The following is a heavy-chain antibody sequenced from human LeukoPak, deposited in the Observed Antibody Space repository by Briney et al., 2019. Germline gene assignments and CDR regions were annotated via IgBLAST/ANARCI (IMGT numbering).Heavy chain of an antibody. D-gene: IGHD6-19*01. Sequence: ASVKVSCKASAYTFTGYRIHWVRQAPGQGLEWMGWINPNSGDTNYTQKFQGWVTMTRDTSISTAYMELSRLTSDDTAVDYCARGIHISGWPGDGFDRSGQGALVTVSS. CDR3: ARGIHISGWPGDGFDR. V-gene: IGHV1-2*04. CDR1: AYTFTGYR. CDR2: INPNSGDT. J-gene: IGHJ5*02.